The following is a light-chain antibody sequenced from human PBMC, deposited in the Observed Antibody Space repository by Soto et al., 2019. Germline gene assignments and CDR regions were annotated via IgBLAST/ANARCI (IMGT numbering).Light chain of an antibody. CDR3: IQHNTYPWT. CDR1: QGIRND. V-gene: IGKV1-17*01. J-gene: IGKJ1*01. Sequence: DIEMTQSPSSLSASVGDRVIISCRASQGIRNDLGWYQQKPGRAPQRLIHTASSLQDGVPSRLSGSGSGTDFTLTISSLQPEDFATYYCIQHNTYPWTFGQGTKVEVK. CDR2: TAS.